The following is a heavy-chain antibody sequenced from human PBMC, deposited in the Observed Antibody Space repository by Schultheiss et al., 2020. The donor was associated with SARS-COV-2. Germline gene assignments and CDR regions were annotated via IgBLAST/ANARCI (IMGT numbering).Heavy chain of an antibody. V-gene: IGHV1-8*01. CDR3: ARSWEYYDFWSGYLNWFDP. CDR1: GYTFTSYD. J-gene: IGHJ5*02. Sequence: ASVKVSCKASGYTFTSYDINWVRQATGQGLEWKGWMNPNSGNTGYAQKFQGRVTMTRNTSISTAYMELSSLRSEDTAVYYCARSWEYYDFWSGYLNWFDPWGQGTLVTVSS. CDR2: MNPNSGNT. D-gene: IGHD3-3*01.